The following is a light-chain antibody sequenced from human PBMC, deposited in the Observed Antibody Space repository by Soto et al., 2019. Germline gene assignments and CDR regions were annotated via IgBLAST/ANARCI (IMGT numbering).Light chain of an antibody. J-gene: IGKJ1*01. V-gene: IGKV1-5*01. CDR1: QNINYY. CDR3: QQYNSWT. Sequence: DIQMTQSPSTLSASVGDRVTITCRASQNINYYLAWYQQKPGKAPKLLIYDASSLESGVPSRFSGSGSGTEFTLTISSLQPDDFATYYCQQYNSWTFGQGTKVEIK. CDR2: DAS.